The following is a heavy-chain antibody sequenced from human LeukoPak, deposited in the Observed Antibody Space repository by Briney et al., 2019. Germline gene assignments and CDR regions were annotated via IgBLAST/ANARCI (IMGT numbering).Heavy chain of an antibody. CDR2: IIPIFGTA. D-gene: IGHD2-2*02. V-gene: IGHV1-69*13. CDR1: GGTFSSYA. Sequence: ASVKVSCKASGGTFSSYAISWVRQAPGQGLEWMGGIIPIFGTANYAQKFQGRVTITADESTSTAYMELSSLRSEDTAVYYCAREFRQAAISGYYYYYYMDVWGKGTTVTVSS. J-gene: IGHJ6*03. CDR3: AREFRQAAISGYYYYYYMDV.